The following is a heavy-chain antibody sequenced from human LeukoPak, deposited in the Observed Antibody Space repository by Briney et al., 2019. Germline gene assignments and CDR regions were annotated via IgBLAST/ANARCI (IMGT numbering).Heavy chain of an antibody. V-gene: IGHV1-69*13. CDR1: GGTFSSYA. D-gene: IGHD3-3*01. CDR2: IIPIFGTA. Sequence: SVKVSCKASGGTFSSYAISWVRQAPGQGLEWMGGIIPIFGTANYAQKFQGRVTITADESTSTAYMELSSLRSEDTAVYYCARGNTIFGFFDYWGQGTLVTVSS. CDR3: ARGNTIFGFFDY. J-gene: IGHJ4*02.